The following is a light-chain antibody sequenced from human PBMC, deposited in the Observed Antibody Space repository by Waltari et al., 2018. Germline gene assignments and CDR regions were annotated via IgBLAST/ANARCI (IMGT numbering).Light chain of an antibody. CDR3: AAWDDSLNGRV. Sequence: QSVPTHPPSVSDAPRQRVTISCSGSISNLANNAVTWYQQLPGKAPKLLIYYDDLLPSGVSDRFSGSKSGTSASLAISGLQFEDEAEYYCAAWDDSLNGRVFGGGTKLTVL. V-gene: IGLV1-36*01. CDR1: ISNLANNA. CDR2: YDD. J-gene: IGLJ3*02.